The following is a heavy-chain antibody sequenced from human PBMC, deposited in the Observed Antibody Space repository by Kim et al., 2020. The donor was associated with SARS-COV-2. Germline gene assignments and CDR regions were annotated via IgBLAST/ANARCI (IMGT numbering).Heavy chain of an antibody. CDR1: GGSISSSNW. CDR2: IYHSGST. J-gene: IGHJ4*02. D-gene: IGHD6-13*01. Sequence: SETLSLTCAVSGGSISSSNWWSWVRQPPGKGLEWIGEIYHSGSTNYNPSLKSRVTISVDKSKNQFSLKLSSVTAADTAVYYCASTIAAAGTTRPLGYWGQGTLVTVSS. V-gene: IGHV4-4*02. CDR3: ASTIAAAGTTRPLGY.